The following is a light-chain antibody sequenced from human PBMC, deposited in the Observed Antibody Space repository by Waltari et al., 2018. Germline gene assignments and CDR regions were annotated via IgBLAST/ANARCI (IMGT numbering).Light chain of an antibody. CDR1: SSDVRSDNL. J-gene: IGLJ1*01. CDR2: EVS. CDR3: CSYAGRSTLEV. V-gene: IGLV2-23*02. Sequence: QSALTQPASVSGSPGQSIPIPRTGNSSDVRSDNLDTWYQQHTGKAHKLMIFEVSKRPSGVSNRFSGSKSGNTASLTISGLQAEDEADYYCCSYAGRSTLEVFGTGTKVTVL.